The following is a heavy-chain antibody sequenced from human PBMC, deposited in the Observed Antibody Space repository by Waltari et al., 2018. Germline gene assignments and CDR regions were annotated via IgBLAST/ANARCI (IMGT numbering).Heavy chain of an antibody. D-gene: IGHD4-17*01. V-gene: IGHV3-23*04. J-gene: IGHJ6*02. CDR3: ARSRHSTVVTREFYYYYGMDV. Sequence: EVQLVESGGGLVQPGGSLRLSCAASGFPFSSYAMRWVRQAPGQGLEWVSAISGSGGSTYYADSVKGRFTISRDNSKNTLYLQMNSLRAEDTAVYYCARSRHSTVVTREFYYYYGMDVWGQGTTVTVSS. CDR2: ISGSGGST. CDR1: GFPFSSYA.